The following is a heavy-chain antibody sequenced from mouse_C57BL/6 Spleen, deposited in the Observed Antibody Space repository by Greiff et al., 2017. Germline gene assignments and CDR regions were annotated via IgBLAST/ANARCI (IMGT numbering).Heavy chain of an antibody. J-gene: IGHJ4*01. CDR2: ISSGGSYI. CDR3: ARHIITTRAMDY. V-gene: IGHV5-6*01. D-gene: IGHD1-1*01. CDR1: GFTFSSYG. Sequence: EVQVVESGGDLVKPGGSLKLSCAASGFTFSSYGMSWVRQTPDQRLEWVATISSGGSYIYYPDSVKGRFTFSRDNAKNTLYRQMSILKSADTARYNYARHIITTRAMDYWGQGTSVTVSS.